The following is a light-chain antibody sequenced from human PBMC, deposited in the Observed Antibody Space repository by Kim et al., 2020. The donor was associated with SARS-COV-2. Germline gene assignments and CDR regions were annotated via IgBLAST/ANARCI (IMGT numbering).Light chain of an antibody. Sequence: ASVGNRVTITCQASQDISTRLNWYLQRPGKAPKLLIFDAFNVEVGVPARFSGRGSGRDFTLTISRLQPEDIGTYYCQQYEILPPVTFGGGPSW. V-gene: IGKV1-33*01. J-gene: IGKJ4*01. CDR1: QDISTR. CDR3: QQYEILPPVT. CDR2: DAF.